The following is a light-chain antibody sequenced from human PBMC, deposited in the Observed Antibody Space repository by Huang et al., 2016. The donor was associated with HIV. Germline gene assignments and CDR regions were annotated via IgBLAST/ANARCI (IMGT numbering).Light chain of an antibody. J-gene: IGKJ4*01. V-gene: IGKV1-27*01. CDR3: HKYDSAPFT. Sequence: DIQMTQSPSSLPASVGDRVTITCRATQGIANRLAWYQQRPGRVPKLLIYAASSLQSGVPSRFIGSGSGTHFSLTISSLQPEDVATYYCHKYDSAPFTFGGGTKVEIK. CDR1: QGIANR. CDR2: AAS.